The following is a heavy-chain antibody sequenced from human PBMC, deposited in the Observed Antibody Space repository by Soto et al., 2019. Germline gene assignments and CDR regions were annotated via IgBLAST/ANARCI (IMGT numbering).Heavy chain of an antibody. CDR1: GGSISSGDYY. CDR3: ARPNLDYSSGVDAFDI. Sequence: QVQLQESGPGLVKPSQTLSLTCTVSGGSISSGDYYWSWIRQPPGKGLEWIGYIYYSGSTYYNPSLKSRVTISVDTSKNQFSLKLSSVTAADTAVYYCARPNLDYSSGVDAFDIWGQGTMVTVSS. D-gene: IGHD4-4*01. CDR2: IYYSGST. J-gene: IGHJ3*02. V-gene: IGHV4-30-4*01.